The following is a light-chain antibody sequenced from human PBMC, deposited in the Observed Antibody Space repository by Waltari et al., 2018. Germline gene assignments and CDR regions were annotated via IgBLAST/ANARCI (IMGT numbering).Light chain of an antibody. Sequence: VLTQSPGTLSLSPGERATLSCRASQSLSRSRLAWYQQKPGQAPRLLMYAASRRATGIPDRFSGSGTGTDVSRTVSRVEPEDSAVYYCQQYGSSVMYTFGQGTKLEIQ. CDR3: QQYGSSVMYT. CDR1: QSLSRSR. J-gene: IGKJ2*01. V-gene: IGKV3-20*01. CDR2: AAS.